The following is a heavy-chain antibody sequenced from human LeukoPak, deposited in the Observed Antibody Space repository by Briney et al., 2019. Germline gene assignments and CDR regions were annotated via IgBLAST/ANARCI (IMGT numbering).Heavy chain of an antibody. CDR2: INNVGSHI. CDR1: GFTLSSSA. CDR3: SRDPTYYLRYGYFDY. V-gene: IGHV3-21*01. D-gene: IGHD1-26*01. Sequence: PRGSLRLSCAASGFTLSSSAMNWVRQAPGKGLEWVSSINNVGSHIYYAGSVKGRFTISRDNTKNSLYLQMNSLRAEDTAVYYCSRDPTYYLRYGYFDYWGQGALVTVSS. J-gene: IGHJ4*02.